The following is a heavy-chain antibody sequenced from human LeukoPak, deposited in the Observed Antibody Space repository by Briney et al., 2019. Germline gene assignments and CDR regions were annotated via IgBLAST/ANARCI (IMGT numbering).Heavy chain of an antibody. J-gene: IGHJ4*02. Sequence: GGSLRLSCSASGFTFSAYTMNWVRQAPGQGLEWVSYISSGSSSVYYADSVKGRFTISRDNAKNSLYLQMNSLRAEDTAVYYCARPVDYNAGDYWGQGTLATVSS. CDR3: ARPVDYNAGDY. CDR1: GFTFSAYT. D-gene: IGHD5-12*01. V-gene: IGHV3-48*04. CDR2: ISSGSSSV.